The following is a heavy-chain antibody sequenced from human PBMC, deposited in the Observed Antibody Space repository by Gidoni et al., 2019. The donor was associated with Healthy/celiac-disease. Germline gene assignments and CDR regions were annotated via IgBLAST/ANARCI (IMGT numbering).Heavy chain of an antibody. J-gene: IGHJ3*02. CDR3: ARRAADAFDI. Sequence: RSIYYSGSTYYNPSLKSRVTISVDTSKNQFSLKLSSVTAADTAVYYCARRAADAFDIWGQGTMVTVSS. CDR2: IYYSGST. V-gene: IGHV4-39*01.